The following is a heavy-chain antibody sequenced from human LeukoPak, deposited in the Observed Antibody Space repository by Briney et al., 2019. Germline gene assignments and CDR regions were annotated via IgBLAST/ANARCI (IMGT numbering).Heavy chain of an antibody. CDR2: MNPDSGNT. CDR1: RYTFTSYD. D-gene: IGHD2-2*01. Sequence: GASVKVPCEASRYTFTSYDINWVRQATEQGLEWMGWMNPDSGNTGYAQKFQGRVTMTRNASISTAYMELSSLRSEDTAMYYCARGLHCSKANCRRGEWFDPWGQGTLVTVSS. V-gene: IGHV1-8*01. CDR3: ARGLHCSKANCRRGEWFDP. J-gene: IGHJ5*02.